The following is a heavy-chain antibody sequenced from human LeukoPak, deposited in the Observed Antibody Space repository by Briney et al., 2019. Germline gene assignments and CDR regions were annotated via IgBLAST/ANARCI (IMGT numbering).Heavy chain of an antibody. D-gene: IGHD3-22*01. Sequence: ASVKVSCKASGGTFSSYAISWVRQAPGQGLEWMGWISAYNGNTNYAQKLQGRVTMTTDTSTSTAYMELRSLRSDDTAVYYCARARMDSSGSKHVTPESYDYWGQGTLVTVSS. CDR3: ARARMDSSGSKHVTPESYDY. CDR2: ISAYNGNT. J-gene: IGHJ4*02. V-gene: IGHV1-18*01. CDR1: GGTFSSYA.